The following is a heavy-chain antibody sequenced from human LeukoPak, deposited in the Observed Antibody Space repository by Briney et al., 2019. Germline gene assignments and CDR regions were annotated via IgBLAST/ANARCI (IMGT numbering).Heavy chain of an antibody. CDR3: ARHDPFGVVPRGVDY. CDR1: GGSISSGGYS. V-gene: IGHV4-30-2*03. J-gene: IGHJ4*02. D-gene: IGHD3-3*01. Sequence: SETLSLTCAVSGGSISSGGYSWSWIRQPPGKGLEWIGYIYHSGSTYYNPSLKSRVTISVDTSKNQFSLKLSSVTAADTAVYYCARHDPFGVVPRGVDYWGQGTLVTVSS. CDR2: IYHSGST.